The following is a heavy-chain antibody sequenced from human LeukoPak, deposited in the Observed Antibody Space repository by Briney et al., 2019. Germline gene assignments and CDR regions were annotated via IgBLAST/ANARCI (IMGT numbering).Heavy chain of an antibody. CDR3: ATVVTARSEYFQH. D-gene: IGHD2-21*02. CDR2: IIPIFGTA. Sequence: ASVKVSCKASGGTFSSYAISWVRLAPGQGLEWMGRIIPIFGTANYAQKFQGRVTITTDESTSTAYMELSSLRSEDTAVYYCATVVTARSEYFQHWGQGTLLTVSS. J-gene: IGHJ1*01. V-gene: IGHV1-69*05. CDR1: GGTFSSYA.